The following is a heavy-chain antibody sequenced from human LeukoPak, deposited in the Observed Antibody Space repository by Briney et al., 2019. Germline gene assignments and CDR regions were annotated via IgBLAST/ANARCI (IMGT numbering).Heavy chain of an antibody. D-gene: IGHD3-10*01. CDR1: GYTFTSYG. V-gene: IGHV1-18*01. J-gene: IGHJ4*02. CDR2: ISTDNGHT. CDR3: ARMLYGSGSYYLYFGC. Sequence: ASVKVSCKASGYTFTSYGISWVRQAPGQGLEWMGWISTDNGHTSYAQKLQDRVTMTTDTSTSTAYMELRSLRSDDTAVYYCARMLYGSGSYYLYFGCWGQGTLVTVSS.